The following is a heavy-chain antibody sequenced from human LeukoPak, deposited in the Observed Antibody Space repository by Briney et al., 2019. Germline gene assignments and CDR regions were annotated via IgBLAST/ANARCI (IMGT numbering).Heavy chain of an antibody. V-gene: IGHV3-23*01. Sequence: GGSLRLSCAASGFTFSSYAMSWVRQAPGKGLEWVSAISGSGGSTYYADSVKGRLTISRDNSKNTLYLQMNSLRAEDTAVYYCAKDQSDWNALFDYWGQGTLVTVSS. J-gene: IGHJ4*02. CDR2: ISGSGGST. CDR3: AKDQSDWNALFDY. D-gene: IGHD1-1*01. CDR1: GFTFSSYA.